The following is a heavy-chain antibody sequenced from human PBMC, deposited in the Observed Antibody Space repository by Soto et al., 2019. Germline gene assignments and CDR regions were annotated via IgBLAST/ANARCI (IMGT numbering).Heavy chain of an antibody. CDR2: IIPILGIA. CDR1: VGAFSSYT. D-gene: IGHD2-2*01. V-gene: IGHV1-69*02. Sequence: GAPVKVSCKAAVGAFSSYTISWVRQAPGQGLEWMGRIIPILGIANYAQKFQGRVTITADKSTSTAYMELSSLRSEDTAVYYCARAGGYCSSTSCPTGYYYGMDVWGQGTTVTVSS. CDR3: ARAGGYCSSTSCPTGYYYGMDV. J-gene: IGHJ6*02.